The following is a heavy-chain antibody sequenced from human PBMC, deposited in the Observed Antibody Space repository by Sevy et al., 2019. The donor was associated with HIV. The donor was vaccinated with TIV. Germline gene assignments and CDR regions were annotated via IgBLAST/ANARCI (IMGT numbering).Heavy chain of an antibody. CDR2: VFSSGNT. V-gene: IGHV4-59*11. Sequence: SETLSLICSVSGGSISGHHWSWIRRPPGKGLQWVGCVFSSGNTKYNPSLKSRVTISADTSQSHFSLKLTSATTADTAVYFCASSGALGFFDLGFDYWGQGTLVTVSS. CDR1: GGSISGHH. D-gene: IGHD3-9*01. J-gene: IGHJ4*02. CDR3: ASSGALGFFDLGFDY.